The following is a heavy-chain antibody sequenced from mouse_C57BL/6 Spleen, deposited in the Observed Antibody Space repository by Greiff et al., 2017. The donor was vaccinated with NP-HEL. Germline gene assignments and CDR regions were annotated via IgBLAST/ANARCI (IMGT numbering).Heavy chain of an antibody. D-gene: IGHD2-12*01. CDR1: GYSFTSYY. Sequence: QVQLKQSGPELVKPGASVKISCKASGYSFTSYYIHWVKQRPGQGLEWIGWIYPGSGNTKYNEKFKGKATLTADTSSSTAYMQLSSLTSEDSAVYYCARGGAYSFYAMDYWGQGTSVTVSS. CDR3: ARGGAYSFYAMDY. J-gene: IGHJ4*01. CDR2: IYPGSGNT. V-gene: IGHV1-66*01.